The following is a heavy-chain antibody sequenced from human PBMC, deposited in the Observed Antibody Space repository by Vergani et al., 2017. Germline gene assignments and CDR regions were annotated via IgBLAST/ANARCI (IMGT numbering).Heavy chain of an antibody. CDR1: GFTVSSNY. J-gene: IGHJ6*02. CDR2: IYSGGST. Sequence: EVQLVESGGGLIQPGGSLRLSCAASGFTVSSNYMNWVRQAPGKGLEWVSVIYSGGSTYYADSVKGRFTISRDNSKNTLYLQMNSLRAEDTAVYYCARAKVPAAIYYYYGMDVWGQGTTVTVSS. CDR3: ARAKVPAAIYYYYGMDV. D-gene: IGHD2-2*01. V-gene: IGHV3-53*01.